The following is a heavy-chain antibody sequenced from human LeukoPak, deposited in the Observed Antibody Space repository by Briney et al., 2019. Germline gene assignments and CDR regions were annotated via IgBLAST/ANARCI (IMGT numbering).Heavy chain of an antibody. CDR2: IYYSGST. Sequence: NPSETLSLTCTVSGGSISSSSYYWGWIRQPPGKGLEWIGSIYYSGSTYYNPSLKSRVTISVDTSKNQFSLKLSSVTAADTAVYYCARDRPYDYWDYWGQGTLVTVSS. D-gene: IGHD3-10*01. CDR3: ARDRPYDYWDY. CDR1: GGSISSSSYY. J-gene: IGHJ4*02. V-gene: IGHV4-39*02.